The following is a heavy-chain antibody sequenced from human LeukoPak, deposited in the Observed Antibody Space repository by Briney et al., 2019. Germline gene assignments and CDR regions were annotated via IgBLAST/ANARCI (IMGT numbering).Heavy chain of an antibody. CDR3: TKGGYATSWYWIY. CDR2: IKQDGSEK. CDR1: GFTFSDNL. D-gene: IGHD2-2*01. J-gene: IGHJ4*02. V-gene: IGHV3-7*03. Sequence: GGSLRLSCAASGFTFSDNLMTWVRQAPGKGLEWVATIKQDGSEKYYVDSVRGRFTISRVNAKNSLFLQMNSLRTEDTAVYYCTKGGYATSWYWIYWGQGTLVTVSS.